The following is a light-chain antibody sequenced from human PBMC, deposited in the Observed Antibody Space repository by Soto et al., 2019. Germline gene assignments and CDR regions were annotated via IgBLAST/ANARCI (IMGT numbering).Light chain of an antibody. V-gene: IGLV2-23*02. J-gene: IGLJ2*01. Sequence: QSALTQPASVSGSRGQSITISCTGTRSNVGSYNFVSWYRQYPGKAPELIIYEVSQRPSTFFNRFSGSKSGNTASLTVSGLQSDDEADYFCCSYGGNNTLIFDGGTKLTVL. CDR2: EVS. CDR3: CSYGGNNTLI. CDR1: RSNVGSYNF.